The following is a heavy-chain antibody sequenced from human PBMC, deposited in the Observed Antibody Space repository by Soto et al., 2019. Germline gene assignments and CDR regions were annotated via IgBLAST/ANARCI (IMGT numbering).Heavy chain of an antibody. V-gene: IGHV1-18*04. Sequence: SWASSCTIASSDYILVRHAPGQGLEWMGWISAYNGNTNYAQKLQGRVTMTTDTSTSTAYMELRSLRSDDTAVYYCARVGYGHDAFDIWGQGTMVTVSS. CDR1: SCTIASSD. J-gene: IGHJ3*02. CDR3: ARVGYGHDAFDI. D-gene: IGHD5-12*01. CDR2: ISAYNGNT.